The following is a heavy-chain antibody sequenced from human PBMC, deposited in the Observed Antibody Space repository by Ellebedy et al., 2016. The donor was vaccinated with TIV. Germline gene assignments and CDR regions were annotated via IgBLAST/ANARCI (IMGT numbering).Heavy chain of an antibody. CDR1: GFSLQKFV. CDR3: ARDPPSISTRTWG. D-gene: IGHD2-2*01. V-gene: IGHV3-33*05. CDR2: ISADDGSDK. Sequence: GESLKISXAASGFSLQKFVMHWVRQAPGKGLEWVAVISADDGSDKYYADSVKGRFTISKDNSKNTLYLQMNSLRAEDTAVYYCARDPPSISTRTWGWGQGTLVTVSS. J-gene: IGHJ4*02.